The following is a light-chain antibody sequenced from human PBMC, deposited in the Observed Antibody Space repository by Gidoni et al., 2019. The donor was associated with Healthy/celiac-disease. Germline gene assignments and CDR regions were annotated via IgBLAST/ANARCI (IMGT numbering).Light chain of an antibody. Sequence: DLVMTQSPDSLAASLGERATINCKSSLSVLYSPNNKNYLAWYQQKPGQPPRLLIYWASTRESGVPDRFSGSGSGTDVTLTISSLQAEDVAVYYCQQYCSTPWTFGQXTKVEIK. CDR2: WAS. CDR1: LSVLYSPNNKNY. CDR3: QQYCSTPWT. V-gene: IGKV4-1*01. J-gene: IGKJ1*01.